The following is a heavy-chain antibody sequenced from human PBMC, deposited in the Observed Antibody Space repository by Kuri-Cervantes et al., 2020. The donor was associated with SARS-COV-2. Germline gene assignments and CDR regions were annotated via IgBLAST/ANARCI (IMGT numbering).Heavy chain of an antibody. CDR3: ARGPGHYDFWSGDYYNYYMDV. Sequence: SETLSLTCTVSGGSISSYYWSWIRQPAGKGLEWMGRMQASGSTNYNPSLESRLTISVDTSKNQFSLKLSSVTAADTAVYYCARGPGHYDFWSGDYYNYYMDVWGKGTTVTVSS. CDR2: MQASGST. V-gene: IGHV4-4*07. J-gene: IGHJ6*03. CDR1: GGSISSYY. D-gene: IGHD3-3*01.